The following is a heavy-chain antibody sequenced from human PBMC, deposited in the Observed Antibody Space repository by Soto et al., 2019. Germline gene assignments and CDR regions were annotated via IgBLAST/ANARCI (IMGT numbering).Heavy chain of an antibody. Sequence: PGGSLRLSCAASGFAFSNCAMSWVRQAPGKGLEWVSTIKTSGDTIFYADPVKGRFTTSRDDSKNTLYLQMNSLRAEDTATYYCTKDVTGDIGADFWGQGTPVTVSS. CDR2: IKTSGDTI. V-gene: IGHV3-23*05. D-gene: IGHD2-21*02. CDR3: TKDVTGDIGADF. CDR1: GFAFSNCA. J-gene: IGHJ4*02.